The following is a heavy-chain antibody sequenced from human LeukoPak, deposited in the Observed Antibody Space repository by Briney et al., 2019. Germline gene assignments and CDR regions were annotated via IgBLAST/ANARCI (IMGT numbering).Heavy chain of an antibody. CDR3: AVPRGRTIFGVVRNTDWYFDL. V-gene: IGHV1-69*05. D-gene: IGHD3-3*01. CDR1: GGTFSSYA. Sequence: SVKVSCKASGGTFSSYAISWVRQAPGQGLEWMGGIIPIFGTANYAQKFQGRVTITTDESTSTAYMELSSLRSEDTAVYYCAVPRGRTIFGVVRNTDWYFDLWGRGTLVTVSS. CDR2: IIPIFGTA. J-gene: IGHJ2*01.